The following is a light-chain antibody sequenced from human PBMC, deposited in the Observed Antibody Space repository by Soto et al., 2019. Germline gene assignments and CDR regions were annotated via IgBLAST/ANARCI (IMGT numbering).Light chain of an antibody. V-gene: IGLV2-14*01. J-gene: IGLJ3*02. CDR3: SSYTTSGIPV. Sequence: QSALTQPASVSGSPGQTITISCTGTSSDVGGYNYLSWYQQHPGKAPKVMIYEVSNRPSGVSNRFSGSKSGNTASLTISGLRAEDEADYFCSSYTTSGIPVFGGGTKLTVL. CDR2: EVS. CDR1: SSDVGGYNY.